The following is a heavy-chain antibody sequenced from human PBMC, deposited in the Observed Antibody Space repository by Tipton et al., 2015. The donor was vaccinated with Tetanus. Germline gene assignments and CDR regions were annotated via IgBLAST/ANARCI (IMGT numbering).Heavy chain of an antibody. J-gene: IGHJ5*02. CDR2: IYYSGPT. CDR3: ARDQGGGRVARLNGFDP. V-gene: IGHV4-31*03. D-gene: IGHD3-10*01. CDR1: GGSINSGGYF. Sequence: TLSLTCTVSGGSINSGGYFWNWLRQYPGKGLEWIGYIYYSGPTHFNPSLKSRLVMSVDVSKNKFSLNLTSVTAADTAVYYCARDQGGGRVARLNGFDPWGPGTLVTVSS.